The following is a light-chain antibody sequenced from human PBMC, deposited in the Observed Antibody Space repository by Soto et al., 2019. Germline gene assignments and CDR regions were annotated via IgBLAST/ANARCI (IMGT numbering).Light chain of an antibody. J-gene: IGLJ2*01. CDR3: QSYDSSLSGVV. CDR1: SCNIGAGYD. Sequence: QSVLTQPPSVSGAPGQRVTISCTGSSCNIGAGYDVHWYQQLPGTAPKLLIYGNSNRPSGVPDRFSGSKSGTSAFLAITGLQAEDEADYYCQSYDSSLSGVVFGGGTKLTVL. CDR2: GNS. V-gene: IGLV1-40*01.